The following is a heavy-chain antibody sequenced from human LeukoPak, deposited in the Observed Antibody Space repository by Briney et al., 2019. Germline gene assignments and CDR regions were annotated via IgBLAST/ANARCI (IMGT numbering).Heavy chain of an antibody. CDR1: GYTFTSYG. V-gene: IGHV1-46*03. Sequence: ASVKVSCRASGYTFTSYGISWVRQAPGQGLEWMGIIDPNGDRTGYAQKSQGRITMSRDTATSTVYMELTTLRYEDTAVYYRVREGFDYWGQGTLVTVSS. CDR2: IDPNGDRT. CDR3: VREGFDY. J-gene: IGHJ4*02.